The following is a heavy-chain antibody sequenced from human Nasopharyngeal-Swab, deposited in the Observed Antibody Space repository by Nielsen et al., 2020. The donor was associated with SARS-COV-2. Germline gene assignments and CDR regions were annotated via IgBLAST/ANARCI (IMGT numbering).Heavy chain of an antibody. J-gene: IGHJ6*03. CDR1: GFSFSNYN. Sequence: GEALKISCAASGFSFSNYNMNWVRQAPGKGLEWVASISSSSSYKYYADSVKGRFTISRDNAKNSLYLQMNSLRVEDTAVYYCARLEGQTEIMMYAGGYMDVWGKGTTVTVSS. V-gene: IGHV3-21*01. D-gene: IGHD2-8*01. CDR3: ARLEGQTEIMMYAGGYMDV. CDR2: ISSSSSYK.